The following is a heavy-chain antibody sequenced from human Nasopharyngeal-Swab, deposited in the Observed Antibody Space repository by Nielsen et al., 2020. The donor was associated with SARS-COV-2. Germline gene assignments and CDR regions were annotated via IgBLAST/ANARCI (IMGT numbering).Heavy chain of an antibody. CDR3: ARERGGGYGDY. Sequence: GESLKISCTASGFTFGDYAMNWFRQAPGKGLQWISYITSGNSVQYADSVRGRFTISRDNAKNSLYLQMNSLTAEDTAVYYCARERGGGYGDYWGQGTLVTVSS. CDR1: GFTFGDYA. D-gene: IGHD5-12*01. V-gene: IGHV3-69-1*01. CDR2: ITSGNSV. J-gene: IGHJ4*02.